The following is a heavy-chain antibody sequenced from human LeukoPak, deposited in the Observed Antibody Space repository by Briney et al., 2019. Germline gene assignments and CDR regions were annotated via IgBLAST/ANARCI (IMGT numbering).Heavy chain of an antibody. CDR3: ARAGNNWNYYYMDV. CDR2: IYYSGST. D-gene: IGHD1-20*01. CDR1: GGSISSSSYY. V-gene: IGHV4-39*07. Sequence: ETSETLSLTCTVSGGSISSSSYYWGWIRQPPGKGLEWIGSIYYSGSTNYNPSLKSRVTISVDTSKNQFSLKLSSVTAADTAVYYCARAGNNWNYYYMDVWGKGTTVTVSS. J-gene: IGHJ6*03.